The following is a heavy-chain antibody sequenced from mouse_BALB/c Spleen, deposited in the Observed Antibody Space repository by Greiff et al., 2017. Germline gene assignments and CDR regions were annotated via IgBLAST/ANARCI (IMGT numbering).Heavy chain of an antibody. J-gene: IGHJ3*01. CDR1: GYSITSDYA. D-gene: IGHD2-1*01. CDR3: ARHGNYRAWFAY. V-gene: IGHV3-2*02. Sequence: EVKLMESGPGLVKPSQSLSLTCTVTGYSITSDYAWNWIRQFPGNKLEWMGYISYSGSTSYNPSLKSRISITRDTSKNQFFLQLNSVTTEDTATYYCARHGNYRAWFAYWGQGTLVTVSA. CDR2: ISYSGST.